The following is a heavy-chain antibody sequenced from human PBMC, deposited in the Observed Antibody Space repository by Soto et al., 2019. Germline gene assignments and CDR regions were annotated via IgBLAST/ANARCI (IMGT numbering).Heavy chain of an antibody. D-gene: IGHD6-19*01. Sequence: QVQLVQSGAEVKKPGASVKVSCKASGYTFTGYYMHWVRQAPGQGLEWMGWINPNSGGTNYAQKFQGWVTMTRDTSISTAYMELSRLRSDDTAVYYCAREGSSGWPGDLSYYYGMDVWGQGTTVTVSS. J-gene: IGHJ6*02. CDR2: INPNSGGT. CDR1: GYTFTGYY. V-gene: IGHV1-2*04. CDR3: AREGSSGWPGDLSYYYGMDV.